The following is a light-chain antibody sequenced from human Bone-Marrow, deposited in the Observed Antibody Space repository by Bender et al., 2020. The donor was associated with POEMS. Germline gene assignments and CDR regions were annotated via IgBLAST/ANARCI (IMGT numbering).Light chain of an antibody. CDR2: RNN. J-gene: IGLJ3*02. CDR3: VAWDASLNGWV. Sequence: QSVLTQPPSVSGTPGQRVTISCTGSSSNIGAGYDVHWYQQLPGAAPTLLIYRNNLRPSGVPDRFSGSKSGTSASLAITGLQSDDEAIYFCVAWDASLNGWVFGGGTKLTVL. CDR1: SSNIGAGYD. V-gene: IGLV1-47*01.